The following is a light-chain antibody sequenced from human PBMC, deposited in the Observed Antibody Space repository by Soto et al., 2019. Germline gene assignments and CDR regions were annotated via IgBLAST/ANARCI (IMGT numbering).Light chain of an antibody. CDR2: LGS. V-gene: IGKV2-28*01. CDR1: QSLLHSNGYNY. J-gene: IGKJ2*01. Sequence: DIVMTQSPLSLPVTPGEPASISCRSSQSLLHSNGYNYLDWYLQKPGQSPQLLIYLGSNRASGVHDRFSGSGSGTDFTLKISRAEAEDVRVYYCMQALQTPPYTFGQGTKLEIK. CDR3: MQALQTPPYT.